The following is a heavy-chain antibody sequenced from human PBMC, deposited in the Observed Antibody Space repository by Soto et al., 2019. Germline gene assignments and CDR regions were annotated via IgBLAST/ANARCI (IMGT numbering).Heavy chain of an antibody. CDR3: AKGARAATDY. CDR1: GFTFDDYA. D-gene: IGHD2-15*01. CDR2: ISWNSGSI. Sequence: EVQLVESGGSLVQPGRSLRLSCAASGFTFDDYAMHWVRQAPGKGLEWVSGISWNSGSIGYADSVKGRFTIARDNAKNSLYLKMNSLRAEDTALYYCAKGARAATDYWGHGTLVTVSS. V-gene: IGHV3-9*01. J-gene: IGHJ4*01.